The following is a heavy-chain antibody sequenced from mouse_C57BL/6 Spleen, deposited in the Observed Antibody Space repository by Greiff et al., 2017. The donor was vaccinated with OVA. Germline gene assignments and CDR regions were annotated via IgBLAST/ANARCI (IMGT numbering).Heavy chain of an antibody. D-gene: IGHD5-1*01. CDR3: ARGYLYYYAMDY. CDR1: GYTFTSYW. J-gene: IGHJ4*01. V-gene: IGHV1-52*01. Sequence: VQLQQPGAELVRPGSSVKLSCKASGYTFTSYWMPWVKQRPIQGLEWIGNIYPSDSETHYNQKFKDKATLTVAKSSSTAYMQLSSLTSEDSAVYYCARGYLYYYAMDYWGQGTSVTVSS. CDR2: IYPSDSET.